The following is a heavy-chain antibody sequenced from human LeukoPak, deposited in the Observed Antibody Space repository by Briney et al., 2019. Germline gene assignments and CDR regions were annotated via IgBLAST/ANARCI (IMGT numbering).Heavy chain of an antibody. CDR1: GGSIRSSYYY. CDR2: IYDSGST. J-gene: IGHJ3*02. Sequence: PSETLSLTCTVSGGSIRSSYYYWGWIRQPPGKGLEWIGSIYDSGSTYYNPSLKSRVTISVDTSKNQFSLKLNSVTAADTAVYYCARGETIYYYDLQEAFDIWGQGTMVTVSS. V-gene: IGHV4-39*01. CDR3: ARGETIYYYDLQEAFDI. D-gene: IGHD3-22*01.